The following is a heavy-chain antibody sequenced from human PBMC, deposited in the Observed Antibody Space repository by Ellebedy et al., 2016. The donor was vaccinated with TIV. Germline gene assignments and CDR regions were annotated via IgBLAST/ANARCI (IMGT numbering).Heavy chain of an antibody. D-gene: IGHD1-14*01. Sequence: MPGGSLRLSCTVSGGSISSNNYFWGWIRQAPGKGLEWIGSFFYGGSTYYDPSLKSRVTIFVDMSKNQFSLKLSSVTAADTAVYYCARHEPGTPMYYYYGMDVWGQGTTVTVSS. CDR2: FFYGGST. CDR3: ARHEPGTPMYYYYGMDV. CDR1: GGSISSNNYF. J-gene: IGHJ6*02. V-gene: IGHV4-39*01.